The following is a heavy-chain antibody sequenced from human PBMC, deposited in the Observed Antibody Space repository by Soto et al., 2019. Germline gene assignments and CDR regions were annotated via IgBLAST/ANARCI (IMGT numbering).Heavy chain of an antibody. J-gene: IGHJ6*02. V-gene: IGHV1-69*13. D-gene: IGHD6-6*01. CDR3: ARSSIAANYYYYGMDV. CDR1: GYTLTELS. CDR2: IIPIFGTA. Sequence: SVKVSCKVSGYTLTELSMHWVRQAPGKGLEWMGGIIPIFGTANYAQKFQGRVTITADESTSTAYMELSSLRSEDTAVYYCARSSIAANYYYYGMDVRGQGTTVTVSS.